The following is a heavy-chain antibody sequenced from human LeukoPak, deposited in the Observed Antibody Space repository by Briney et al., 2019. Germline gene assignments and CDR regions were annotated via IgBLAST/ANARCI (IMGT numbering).Heavy chain of an antibody. V-gene: IGHV1-8*02. D-gene: IGHD3-16*01. CDR3: ANLNWAL. CDR2: MNPKSANT. J-gene: IGHJ4*02. Sequence: ASVKVSCKASGYIFTNYDIHWVRQATGQGLEWMAWMNPKSANTGYAQKFQGRVAVTRNTSISTAYMELSGLRAEDTALYYCANLNWALWGQGTLVTVSS. CDR1: GYIFTNYD.